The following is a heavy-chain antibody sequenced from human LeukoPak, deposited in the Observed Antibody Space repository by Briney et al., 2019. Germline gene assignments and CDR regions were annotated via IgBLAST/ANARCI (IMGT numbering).Heavy chain of an antibody. CDR1: GYTFTGYY. V-gene: IGHV1-2*02. Sequence: ASVKVSCTASGYTFTGYYMHWVRQAPGQGLEWMGWINPNSGGTNYAQKFQGRVTMTRDTSISTAYMELRSLRSDDTAVYYCARYYYDSSGYYSTTYYFDYWGQGTLVTVSS. J-gene: IGHJ4*02. D-gene: IGHD3-22*01. CDR2: INPNSGGT. CDR3: ARYYYDSSGYYSTTYYFDY.